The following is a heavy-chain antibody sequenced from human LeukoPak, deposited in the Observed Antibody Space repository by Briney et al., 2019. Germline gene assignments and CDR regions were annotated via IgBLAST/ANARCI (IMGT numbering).Heavy chain of an antibody. V-gene: IGHV4-34*01. Sequence: SETLSLTCAVYGGSFSGYYLSWIRQPPGKGLEWIGEINHSGSTNYNPSLKSRVTISVDTPKNQFSLKLSSVTAADTAVYYCARGFSSKHNYYYYYMDVWGKGTTVTVSS. D-gene: IGHD6-13*01. J-gene: IGHJ6*03. CDR2: INHSGST. CDR3: ARGFSSKHNYYYYYMDV. CDR1: GGSFSGYY.